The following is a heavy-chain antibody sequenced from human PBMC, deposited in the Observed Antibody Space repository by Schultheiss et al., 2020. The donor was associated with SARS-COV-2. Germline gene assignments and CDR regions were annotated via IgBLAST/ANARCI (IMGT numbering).Heavy chain of an antibody. D-gene: IGHD6-13*01. Sequence: SETLSLTCTVSGGSISSGGYYWSWIRQHPGKGLEWIGYIYYSGSTYYNPSLKSRVTISVDTSKNQFSLKLSSVTAADTAVYYCARDPSYSSSWYWVYYYGMDVWGQGTTVTVSS. V-gene: IGHV4-31*03. CDR1: GGSISSGGYY. CDR3: ARDPSYSSSWYWVYYYGMDV. CDR2: IYYSGST. J-gene: IGHJ6*02.